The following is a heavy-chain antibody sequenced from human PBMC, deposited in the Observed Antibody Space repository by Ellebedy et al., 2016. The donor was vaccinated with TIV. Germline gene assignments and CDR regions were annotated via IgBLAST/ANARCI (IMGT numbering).Heavy chain of an antibody. CDR1: GFSFRSYA. J-gene: IGHJ4*02. CDR2: IVGSGGSR. V-gene: IGHV3-23*01. D-gene: IGHD5-18*01. CDR3: AKDRTPGDGYWVFDF. Sequence: PGGSLRLSCAAPGFSFRSYAMSWVRQAPGKGLEWVSGIVGSGGSRYADSVKGRFTISRDNSKSTLDLQMSSLRAEDTAVYYCAKDRTPGDGYWVFDFWGQGTLVTVST.